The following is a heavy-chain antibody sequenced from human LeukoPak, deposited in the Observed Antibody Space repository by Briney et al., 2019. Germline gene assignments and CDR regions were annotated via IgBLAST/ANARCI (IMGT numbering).Heavy chain of an antibody. J-gene: IGHJ3*01. D-gene: IGHD5/OR15-5a*01. CDR2: ISSNGIYT. CDR1: GFTFSDYG. CDR3: ARGSTVITFNAFDV. V-gene: IGHV3-64*01. Sequence: GGSLRLSCAASGFTFSDYGMYWVRQAPGKGLEHVSGISSNGIYTYYANSVKGRFTISRDNSKNTLFLQMGSLRAEDMAVYYCARGSTVITFNAFDVWGQGTMVTVSS.